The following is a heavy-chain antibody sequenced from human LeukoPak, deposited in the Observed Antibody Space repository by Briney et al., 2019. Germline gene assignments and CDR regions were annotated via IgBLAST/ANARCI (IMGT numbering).Heavy chain of an antibody. Sequence: GSLRLSCAASGFTFSNYGMYWVRQAPGKGLEWIGEINHSGSTNYNPSLKSRVTISVDTSKNQFSLKLRSVTAADTAVYYCARGKRKYSSAWYYFDYWGQGTLVTVSS. D-gene: IGHD6-19*01. CDR1: GFTFSNYG. V-gene: IGHV4-34*01. CDR3: ARGKRKYSSAWYYFDY. CDR2: INHSGST. J-gene: IGHJ4*02.